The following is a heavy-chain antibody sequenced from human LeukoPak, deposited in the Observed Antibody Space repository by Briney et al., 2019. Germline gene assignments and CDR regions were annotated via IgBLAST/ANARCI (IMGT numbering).Heavy chain of an antibody. CDR3: AREWGYCSGGSCYDAFDI. J-gene: IGHJ3*02. D-gene: IGHD2-15*01. Sequence: ASVKVSCKASGYTFTSYGISWVRQAPGQGREWMGWISAYNGNTNYAQKLQGRVTMTTDTSTSTAYMELRSLRSDDTAVYYCAREWGYCSGGSCYDAFDIWGQGTMVTVSS. CDR2: ISAYNGNT. CDR1: GYTFTSYG. V-gene: IGHV1-18*01.